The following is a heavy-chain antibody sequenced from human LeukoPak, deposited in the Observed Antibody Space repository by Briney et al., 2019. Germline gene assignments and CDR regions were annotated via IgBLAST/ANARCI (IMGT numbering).Heavy chain of an antibody. Sequence: SGGSLRLSCAASGFTFSSYAMPWVRQAPGKGLEWVAVISYDGSNKYYADSVKGRFTISRDNSKNTLYLQMNSLRAEDTAVYYCARVKIGTDYYDSSGYDAFDIWGQGTMVTVSS. CDR2: ISYDGSNK. V-gene: IGHV3-30-3*01. D-gene: IGHD3-22*01. CDR1: GFTFSSYA. J-gene: IGHJ3*02. CDR3: ARVKIGTDYYDSSGYDAFDI.